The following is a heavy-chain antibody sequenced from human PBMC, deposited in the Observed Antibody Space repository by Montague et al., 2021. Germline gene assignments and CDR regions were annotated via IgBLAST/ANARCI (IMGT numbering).Heavy chain of an antibody. CDR2: TYYRSKWYN. CDR3: ARGWQKRFDS. D-gene: IGHD5-24*01. Sequence: CAISGDSVSSNEATRNWIRQSPSRGLERLGRTYYRSKWYNEYAISVKSRITVNPDTSKNQFSLLLNSVTPEDTAVYYCARGWQKRFDSWGQGTLVTVSS. J-gene: IGHJ5*01. V-gene: IGHV6-1*01. CDR1: GDSVSSNEAT.